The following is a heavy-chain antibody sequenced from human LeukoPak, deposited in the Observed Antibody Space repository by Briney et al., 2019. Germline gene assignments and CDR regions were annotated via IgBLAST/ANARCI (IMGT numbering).Heavy chain of an antibody. V-gene: IGHV2-5*08. J-gene: IGHJ4*02. CDR2: IYWDDDK. CDR1: GGSISTYYW. D-gene: IGHD6-13*01. Sequence: TLSLTCTVSGGSISTYYWSWIRQPPGKALEWLALIYWDDDKRYSPSLKSRLTITKDTSKNQVVLTMTHLDPVEQATYYCSHRRSSSWYEEFDYWGQGTMVTVSS. CDR3: SHRRSSSWYEEFDY.